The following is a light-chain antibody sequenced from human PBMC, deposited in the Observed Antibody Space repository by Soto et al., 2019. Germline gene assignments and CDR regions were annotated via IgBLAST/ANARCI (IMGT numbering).Light chain of an antibody. CDR2: RNN. CDR3: AAWDDILSGVV. CDR1: ISNLGSNF. V-gene: IGLV1-47*01. J-gene: IGLJ3*02. Sequence: QAVVTQPPSASGTPGQRVTISCSGSISNLGSNFVFWYQQLPGAAPKLLISRNNQRPSGVSDRFSGSKSGTSASLAISGLRSEDEADYHCAAWDDILSGVVFGGGTKLTVL.